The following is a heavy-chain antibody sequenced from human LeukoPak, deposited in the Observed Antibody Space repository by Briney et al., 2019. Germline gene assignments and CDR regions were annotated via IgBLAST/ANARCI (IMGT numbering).Heavy chain of an antibody. Sequence: NPGGSLRLSCAASGFTFSTYSMIWVRQAPGQGLEWVSSISTSRRYIYYADSVKGRFIISRDNAQNSLFLQMNSLSSEDTAVYYCARTYCSGTTCYRAFDIWGQGTMVTVSS. CDR3: ARTYCSGTTCYRAFDI. J-gene: IGHJ3*02. D-gene: IGHD2-2*02. CDR2: ISTSRRYI. V-gene: IGHV3-21*01. CDR1: GFTFSTYS.